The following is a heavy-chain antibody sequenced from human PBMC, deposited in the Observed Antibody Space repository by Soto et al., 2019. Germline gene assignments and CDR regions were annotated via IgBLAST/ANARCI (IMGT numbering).Heavy chain of an antibody. V-gene: IGHV4-39*01. CDR1: GGSISSSSYY. CDR2: IYYCGST. D-gene: IGHD6-13*01. CDR3: ASGSSWSLGYF. Sequence: QLQLQESGPGLVKPSETLSLTCTVSGGSISSSSYYCGWIRQPPGKGLEWIGSIYYCGSTYYNPSLKSRVILCVDTSKSQFSRMLGYVIAADTAVYYCASGSSWSLGYFCGQGNLVNVSS. J-gene: IGHJ4*02.